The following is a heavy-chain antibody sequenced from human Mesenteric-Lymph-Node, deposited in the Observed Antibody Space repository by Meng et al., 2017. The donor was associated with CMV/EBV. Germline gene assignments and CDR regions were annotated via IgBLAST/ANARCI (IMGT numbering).Heavy chain of an antibody. CDR2: INHSGST. CDR1: GGSFSGYY. J-gene: IGHJ4*02. D-gene: IGHD3-9*01. V-gene: IGHV4-34*02. CDR3: ARGSSYDILTGYFDY. Sequence: VQLLQLGAGLLKPSETLSVTCAVYGGSFSGYYWNWIRQSPEKGLDWIGEINHSGSTTYNPSFTSRIIISVDTSTNQISLNMSSVTAADTAVYYCARGSSYDILTGYFDYWGQGALVTVSS.